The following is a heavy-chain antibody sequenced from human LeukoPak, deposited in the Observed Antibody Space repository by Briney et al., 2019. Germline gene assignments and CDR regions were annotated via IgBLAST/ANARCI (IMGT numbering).Heavy chain of an antibody. CDR2: ISGSGSST. CDR3: AKDPDYGGKGLLDY. D-gene: IGHD4/OR15-4a*01. V-gene: IGHV3-23*01. J-gene: IGHJ4*02. CDR1: GFTFKDYV. Sequence: GGSLRLSCAASGFTFKDYVLGWVRQARGKGLEWVAAISGSGSSTYYADSVKGRFTLSTHQSTNPLHFQMNSLRAEDSAVYYCAKDPDYGGKGLLDYWGQGTLVTVSS.